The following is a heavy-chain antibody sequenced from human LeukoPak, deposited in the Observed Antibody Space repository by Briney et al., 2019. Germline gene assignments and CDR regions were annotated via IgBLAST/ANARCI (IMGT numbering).Heavy chain of an antibody. CDR3: ARGGYSGYDLDY. J-gene: IGHJ4*02. Sequence: ASVKVSCKASGYTFTGYYMHWVRQVPGQGLEWMGWINPNSGDTNYAQKFQGRVTMTRDTSIRTAYMELSRLRSDDTDVYYCARGGYSGYDLDYWGQGTLVTVSS. D-gene: IGHD5-12*01. CDR1: GYTFTGYY. CDR2: INPNSGDT. V-gene: IGHV1-2*02.